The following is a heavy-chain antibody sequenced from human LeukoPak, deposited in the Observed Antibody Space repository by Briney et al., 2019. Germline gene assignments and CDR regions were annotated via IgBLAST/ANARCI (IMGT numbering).Heavy chain of an antibody. Sequence: SQTLSLTCAISGDSVSSNSGAWNWIRPSPSRGLELLGRAYYRSRWYYDYAVSVRSRATVNPDTSKNQFSLHLNSVTPEDTAVYYCARGGVWDPGAFDIWGQGTMVTVSS. V-gene: IGHV6-1*01. D-gene: IGHD1-26*01. CDR1: GDSVSSNSGA. J-gene: IGHJ3*02. CDR3: ARGGVWDPGAFDI. CDR2: AYYRSRWYY.